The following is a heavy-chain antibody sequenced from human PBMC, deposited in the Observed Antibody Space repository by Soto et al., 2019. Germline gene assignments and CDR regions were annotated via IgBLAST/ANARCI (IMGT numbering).Heavy chain of an antibody. CDR2: IIPIFGKT. V-gene: IGHV1-69*06. J-gene: IGHJ4*02. CDR3: AIAPLDSSGYYSPSTFDH. Sequence: SVKVSCKASGGTFSSHAISWVRQAPGQGLEWMGGIIPIFGKTNYAQKFQGRVTNTADKSTSTAYMELSSLRSEDTAVYYCAIAPLDSSGYYSPSTFDHWGQGSLVTGSS. CDR1: GGTFSSHA. D-gene: IGHD3-22*01.